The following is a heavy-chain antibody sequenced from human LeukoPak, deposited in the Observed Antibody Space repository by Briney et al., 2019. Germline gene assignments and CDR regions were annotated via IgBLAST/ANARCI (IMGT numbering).Heavy chain of an antibody. CDR3: ARDRNYDYIWGSDRPDYFDY. J-gene: IGHJ4*02. CDR1: GFTFSSYT. CDR2: ISSSSSYI. D-gene: IGHD3-16*02. Sequence: GGSLRLSCAASGFTFSSYTMNWVRQAPGKGLEWVSSISSSSSYIYYADSVKGRFTISRDNAKNSLYLQMNSLRAEDTAVYYCARDRNYDYIWGSDRPDYFDYWGQGTLVTVSS. V-gene: IGHV3-21*01.